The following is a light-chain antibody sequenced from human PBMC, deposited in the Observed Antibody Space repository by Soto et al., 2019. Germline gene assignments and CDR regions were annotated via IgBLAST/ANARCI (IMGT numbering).Light chain of an antibody. CDR1: SGNSSYI. J-gene: IGLJ3*02. CDR3: ETWDSNTRV. Sequence: QSVLTQSSSASASLGSSVKLTCTLRSGNSSYIIAWHQQQAGKAPRYLMKVEGSGSYNKGSGVPDRFSGSSSGADRYLTISNLQFEDEADYYCETWDSNTRVFGGGTKLTVL. V-gene: IGLV4-60*02. CDR2: VEGSGSY.